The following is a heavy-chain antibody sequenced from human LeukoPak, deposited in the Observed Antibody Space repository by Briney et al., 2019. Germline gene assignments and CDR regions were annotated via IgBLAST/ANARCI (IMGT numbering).Heavy chain of an antibody. CDR3: ASIISGYSLNFDF. D-gene: IGHD4-23*01. J-gene: IGHJ4*02. V-gene: IGHV4-39*01. CDR2: IYYRGNT. Sequence: WVRRPPGKGLEWIGSIYYRGNTYYNPSLNSRVTISVDTSKNQFSLMLSSVTAADTAIYYCASIISGYSLNFDFWGQGTLVTVSS.